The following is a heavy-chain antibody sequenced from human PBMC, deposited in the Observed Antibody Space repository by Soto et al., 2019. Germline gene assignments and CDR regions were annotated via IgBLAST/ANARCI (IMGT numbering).Heavy chain of an antibody. J-gene: IGHJ4*02. CDR2: ISSSGSTI. CDR3: ARGFTYYDFWSGYPPAFDY. V-gene: IGHV3-11*01. CDR1: GFTFSDYY. D-gene: IGHD3-3*01. Sequence: GGSLRLSCAASGFTFSDYYMSWIRQAPGKGLEWVSYISSSGSTIYYADSVKGRFTISRDNAKNSLYLQVNSLRAEDTAVYYCARGFTYYDFWSGYPPAFDYWGQGTLVTVSS.